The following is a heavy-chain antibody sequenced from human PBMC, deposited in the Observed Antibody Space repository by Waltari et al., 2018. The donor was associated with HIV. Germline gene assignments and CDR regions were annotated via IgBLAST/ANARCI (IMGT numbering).Heavy chain of an antibody. Sequence: QVQLQESGPGLVKPSENLSLSCLVSDSYITTDYYWGWIRQPPGKGLEWLGSASHSGGTFHNASLQSRVTISVDRSKNQVSLKVNSVTAADTAVYYCARAGVVPALFDLWGRGTLVTVSS. CDR3: ARAGVVPALFDL. CDR2: ASHSGGT. D-gene: IGHD3-3*01. CDR1: DSYITTDYY. V-gene: IGHV4-38-2*02. J-gene: IGHJ2*01.